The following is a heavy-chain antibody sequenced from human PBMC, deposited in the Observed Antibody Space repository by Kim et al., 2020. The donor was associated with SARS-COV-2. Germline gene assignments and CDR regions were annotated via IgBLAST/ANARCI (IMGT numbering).Heavy chain of an antibody. CDR3: ARESSVAGTWGF. V-gene: IGHV4-39*02. CDR1: GGSIASSAFY. CDR2: VYRSGSA. Sequence: SETLSLSCSVSGGSIASSAFYWAWIRQPPGKGLEWIATVYRSGSAHYNPSLRSRVTMSVDTSKNHFSLNMTSVTAADTALYFCARESSVAGTWGFWGQGT. D-gene: IGHD6-19*01. J-gene: IGHJ4*02.